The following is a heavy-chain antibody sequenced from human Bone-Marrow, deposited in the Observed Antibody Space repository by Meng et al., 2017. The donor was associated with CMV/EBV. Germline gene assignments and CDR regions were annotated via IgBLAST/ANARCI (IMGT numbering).Heavy chain of an antibody. CDR3: ASSRYCSSTSCYPGYFDL. D-gene: IGHD2-2*01. CDR2: ISAYNGNT. Sequence: ASVKVSCKASGYTFTGYYMHWVRQAPGQGLEWMGWISAYNGNTNYAQKLQGRVTMTTDTSTSTAYMELRSLRSDDTAVYYCASSRYCSSTSCYPGYFDLWGRGTLVTVSS. V-gene: IGHV1-18*04. CDR1: GYTFTGYY. J-gene: IGHJ2*01.